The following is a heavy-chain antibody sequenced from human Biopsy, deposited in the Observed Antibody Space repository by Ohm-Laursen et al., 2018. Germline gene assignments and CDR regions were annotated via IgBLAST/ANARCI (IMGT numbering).Heavy chain of an antibody. Sequence: TLSLTCTVSGGYFTGHYWSWIRQPPGKGLVWIGHISYTGYTSYNASLKSRVTISVDTSRNHFSLRLSSLTAADTAVYYCARGSNDFGGLYFPRWGQGTLLTVSS. CDR1: GGYFTGHY. CDR2: ISYTGYT. CDR3: ARGSNDFGGLYFPR. J-gene: IGHJ4*02. D-gene: IGHD4-23*01. V-gene: IGHV4-59*11.